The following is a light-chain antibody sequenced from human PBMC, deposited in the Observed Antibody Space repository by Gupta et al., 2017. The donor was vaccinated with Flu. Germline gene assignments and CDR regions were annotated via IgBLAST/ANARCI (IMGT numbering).Light chain of an antibody. V-gene: IGKV3-15*01. CDR2: GAS. CDR1: QSVSRN. CDR3: QQYNNWPPLT. Sequence: VLTQSPAPLSVSPGERATLSCRASQSVSRNLAWYQQKPGQAPRLLIYGASTRATGIPARFSGSGSGTEFTLTISSLQSEDFAVYYCQQYNNWPPLTFGGGTKVEIK. J-gene: IGKJ4*01.